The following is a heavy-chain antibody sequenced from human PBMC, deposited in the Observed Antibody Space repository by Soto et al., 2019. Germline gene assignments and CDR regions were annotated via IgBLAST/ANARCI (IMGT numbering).Heavy chain of an antibody. Sequence: GGSLRLSCAASGFTFSSYGVHWVRQAPGKGLEWVAVISYDGSNKHYADSVKGRFTISRDNSKSIAYLQMNSLKTEDTAVYYCTRATMVRGVIRSSDYWGQGTLVTVSS. D-gene: IGHD3-10*01. CDR1: GFTFSSYG. J-gene: IGHJ4*02. V-gene: IGHV3-30*03. CDR3: TRATMVRGVIRSSDY. CDR2: ISYDGSNK.